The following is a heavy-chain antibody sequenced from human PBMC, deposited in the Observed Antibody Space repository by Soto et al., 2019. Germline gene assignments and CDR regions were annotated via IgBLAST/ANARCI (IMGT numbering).Heavy chain of an antibody. CDR1: GGSFSGYY. J-gene: IGHJ5*02. Sequence: SETLSLTCGVYGGSFSGYYWTWFRQPPGKGLEWIGEINRSGNTKYNPSLQSRVTMSVDTSKNQFSLNLHSVTAADTGVYYCARGPDGRFDPWGQGXLVTVSS. CDR3: ARGPDGRFDP. CDR2: INRSGNT. V-gene: IGHV4-34*01.